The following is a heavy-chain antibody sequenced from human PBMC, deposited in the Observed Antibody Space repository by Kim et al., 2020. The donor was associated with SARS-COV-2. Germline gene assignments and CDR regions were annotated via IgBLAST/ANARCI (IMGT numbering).Heavy chain of an antibody. CDR2: IYSGGST. J-gene: IGHJ4*02. CDR3: ARLRFLEWSPGYFDY. Sequence: GGSLRLSCAASGFTVSSNYMSWVRQAPGKGLEWVSVIYSGGSTYYADSVKGRFTISRDNSKNTLYLQMNSLRAEDTAVYYCARLRFLEWSPGYFDYWGQGTLVTVSS. CDR1: GFTVSSNY. D-gene: IGHD3-3*01. V-gene: IGHV3-53*01.